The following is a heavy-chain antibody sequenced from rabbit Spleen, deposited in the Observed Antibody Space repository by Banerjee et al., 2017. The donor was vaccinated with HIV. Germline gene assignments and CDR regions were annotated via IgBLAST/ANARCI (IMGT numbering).Heavy chain of an antibody. CDR3: ARDSGSSFSSYGMDL. Sequence: QSLEESGGGLVKPGASLTLTCTASGVSFTINHYMCWVRQAPGKGLEWIACIEGGSSAFSYFASWAKGRFTISKTSSTTVTLQMTSLTAADTATYFCARDSGSSFSSYGMDLWGQGTLVTVS. CDR1: GVSFTINHY. CDR2: IEGGSSAFS. J-gene: IGHJ6*01. V-gene: IGHV1S40*01. D-gene: IGHD8-1*01.